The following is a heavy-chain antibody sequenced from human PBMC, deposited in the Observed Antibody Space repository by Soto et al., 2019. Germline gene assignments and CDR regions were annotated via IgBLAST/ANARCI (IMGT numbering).Heavy chain of an antibody. CDR2: INHSGST. CDR3: AKTTTYYYGVGSGSWFDP. CDR1: GGSFSGYY. J-gene: IGHJ5*02. V-gene: IGHV4-34*01. Sequence: PSETLSLTCAVYGGSFSGYYWSWIRQPPGKGLEWIGEINHSGSTNYNPSLKSRVTISVDTSKNQFSLELNSVTATDTAVYYCAKTTTYYYGVGSGSWFDPWGQGTLVTVSS. D-gene: IGHD3-10*01.